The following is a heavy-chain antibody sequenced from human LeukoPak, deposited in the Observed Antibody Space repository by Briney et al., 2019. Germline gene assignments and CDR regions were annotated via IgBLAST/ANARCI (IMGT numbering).Heavy chain of an antibody. CDR3: ARRIAVAGYNDAFDI. CDR2: IYYSGST. CDR1: GGSIRSYY. J-gene: IGHJ3*02. V-gene: IGHV4-59*08. D-gene: IGHD6-19*01. Sequence: SETLSLTCTVSGGSIRSYYWSWIRQPPGKGMEWIGYIYYSGSTNYNPSLKSRVTISVDTSKNQFSLKLSSVTAADTAVYYCARRIAVAGYNDAFDIWGQGTMVTVSS.